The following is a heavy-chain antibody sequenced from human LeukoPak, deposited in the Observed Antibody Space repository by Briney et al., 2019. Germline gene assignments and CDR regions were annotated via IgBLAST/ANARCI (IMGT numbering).Heavy chain of an antibody. CDR1: GGSISSSSYY. V-gene: IGHV4-39*07. J-gene: IGHJ4*02. D-gene: IGHD2-2*02. Sequence: SETLSLTCTVSGGSISSSSYYWGWIRQPPGKGLEWIGSINYSGSTYYNPSLKSRVTISVDTSKNQFSLKLSSVTAADTAVYYCARVFAIISPFDYWGQGTLVTVSS. CDR2: INYSGST. CDR3: ARVFAIISPFDY.